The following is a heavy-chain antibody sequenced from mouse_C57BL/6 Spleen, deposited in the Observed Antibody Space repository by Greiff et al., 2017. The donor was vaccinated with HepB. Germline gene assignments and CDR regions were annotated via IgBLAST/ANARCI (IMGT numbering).Heavy chain of an antibody. CDR1: GYAFSSYW. CDR2: IYPGDGAT. J-gene: IGHJ4*01. CDR3: ARSRPYYGSRLDYAMDY. V-gene: IGHV1-80*01. Sequence: QVQLKQSGAELVKPGASVKISCKASGYAFSSYWMNWVKQRPGKGLEWIGQIYPGDGATNYNGKFKGKATLTADKSSSPAYLQLSSLTSEGSAADFCARSRPYYGSRLDYAMDYWGQGTSVTVSS. D-gene: IGHD1-1*01.